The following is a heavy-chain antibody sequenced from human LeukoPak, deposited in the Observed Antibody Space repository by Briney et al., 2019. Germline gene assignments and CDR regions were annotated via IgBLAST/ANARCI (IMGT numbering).Heavy chain of an antibody. CDR2: ISDSGDYS. V-gene: IGHV3-23*01. J-gene: IGHJ5*02. Sequence: PGGCLRLSCAASGFTFNSYAMSWVRQAPGKGLEWVSVISDSGDYSYYADSVKGRFTISRDNSKNTLYLQMNSLTAEDTSVYYCANRVAQHDSWGQGTLVTVSS. CDR3: ANRVAQHDS. CDR1: GFTFNSYA. D-gene: IGHD3-16*01.